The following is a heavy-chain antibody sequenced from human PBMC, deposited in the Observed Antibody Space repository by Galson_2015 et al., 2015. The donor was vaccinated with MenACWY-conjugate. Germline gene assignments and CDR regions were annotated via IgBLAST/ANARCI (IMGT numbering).Heavy chain of an antibody. CDR3: ARYCTTTSCYGGDYYGMDV. CDR2: ISGSGGST. Sequence: SLRLSCAASGFTFTNFAMSWVRQAPGKGLEWVSAISGSGGSTYYADSVKGRFTISRDNSKNTLYLQMNSLRAEDTAVYSCARYCTTTSCYGGDYYGMDVWGQGTTVTVSS. J-gene: IGHJ6*02. D-gene: IGHD2-2*01. CDR1: GFTFTNFA. V-gene: IGHV3-23*01.